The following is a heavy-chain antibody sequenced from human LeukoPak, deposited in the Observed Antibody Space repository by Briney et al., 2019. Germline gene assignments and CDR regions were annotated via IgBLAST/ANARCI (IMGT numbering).Heavy chain of an antibody. D-gene: IGHD3-10*01. CDR3: ARGVAYGSGSYYNNWFDP. Sequence: ASVTVSCTASGYTFTGYYMHWVRQAPGQGLEWMGWINLNSGGTNYAQKFQGRVTMTRDTSISTAYMELSRLRSDDTAVYYCARGVAYGSGSYYNNWFDPWGQGTLVTVSS. J-gene: IGHJ5*02. CDR2: INLNSGGT. V-gene: IGHV1-2*02. CDR1: GYTFTGYY.